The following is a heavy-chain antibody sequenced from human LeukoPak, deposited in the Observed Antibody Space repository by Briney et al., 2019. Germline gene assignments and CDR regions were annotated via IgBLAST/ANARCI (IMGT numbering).Heavy chain of an antibody. D-gene: IGHD2-15*01. J-gene: IGHJ6*02. CDR3: ARSALRSRGGYYYYGMDV. CDR2: IYSGGST. Sequence: PGGSLRLSCAASGFTVSSNYMSWVRQAPGKGLEWVSVIYSGGSTYYADSVKGRFTISRDNSKDTLYLQMNSLRAEDTAVYYCARSALRSRGGYYYYGMDVWGQGTTVTVSS. CDR1: GFTVSSNY. V-gene: IGHV3-53*01.